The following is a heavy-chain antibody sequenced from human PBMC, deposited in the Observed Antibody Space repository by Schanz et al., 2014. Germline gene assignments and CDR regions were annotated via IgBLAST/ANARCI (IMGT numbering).Heavy chain of an antibody. D-gene: IGHD1-1*01. Sequence: EVQLVESGGGLVQPGGSLRLSCAASGFTFSDYSMNWVRQAPGKGPEWVSAISGSGGSTYYADSVKGRFTISRDNSKNTLYLQMNSLRAEDTAVYFCAKIERNEDWGQGTLVTVSS. J-gene: IGHJ4*02. CDR3: AKIERNED. CDR2: ISGSGGST. CDR1: GFTFSDYS. V-gene: IGHV3-23*04.